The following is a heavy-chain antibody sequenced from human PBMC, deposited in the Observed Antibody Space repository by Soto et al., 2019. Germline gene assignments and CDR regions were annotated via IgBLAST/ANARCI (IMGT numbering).Heavy chain of an antibody. CDR1: GGSISNYY. CDR2: IYYSGST. D-gene: IGHD3-22*01. Sequence: SETLSLTCTVSGGSISNYYWTWIRQPPGKGLEWIGYIYYSGSTNYNPSLKSRVTISLDTSKNQFSLKLSSVTAADTAVYYCAVADYYDSCGLNWFDPWGQGTLVTVSS. J-gene: IGHJ5*02. CDR3: AVADYYDSCGLNWFDP. V-gene: IGHV4-59*01.